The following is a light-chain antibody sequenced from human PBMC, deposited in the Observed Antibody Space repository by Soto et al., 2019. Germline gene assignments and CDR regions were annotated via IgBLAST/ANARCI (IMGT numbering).Light chain of an antibody. J-gene: IGKJ5*01. CDR3: TQVTHGPLT. V-gene: IGKV2-30*01. Sequence: TQSPLSLPVTLGQPASISCRCEASLVSIDGNTYLSWIQQRPGQSPRRLIYKVSTRDSGVPDRFSGSGSGTDFTLTISRVEAEDFAIDYCTQVTHGPLTFGQGTRLEI. CDR1: ASLVSIDGNTY. CDR2: KVS.